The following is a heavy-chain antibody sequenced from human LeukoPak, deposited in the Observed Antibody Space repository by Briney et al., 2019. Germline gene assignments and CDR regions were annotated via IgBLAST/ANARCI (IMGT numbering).Heavy chain of an antibody. V-gene: IGHV4-59*08. Sequence: SETLSLTCTVSGGSISSYYWSWIRQPPGKGLEWIGYIYYSGSTNYNPSLKSRVTISVDTSKNQFSLKLSSVTAADTAVYYCASTYGGAAAIDYWGQGTLVTVSS. CDR2: IYYSGST. CDR3: ASTYGGAAAIDY. J-gene: IGHJ4*02. CDR1: GGSISSYY. D-gene: IGHD6-13*01.